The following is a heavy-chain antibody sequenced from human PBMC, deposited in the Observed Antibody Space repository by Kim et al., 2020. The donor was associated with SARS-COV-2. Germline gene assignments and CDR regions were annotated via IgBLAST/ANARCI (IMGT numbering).Heavy chain of an antibody. CDR3: ARDLRQWLGLAPSWYFDL. Sequence: SETLSLTCTVSGGSISSHYWSWIRQPPGKGLEWIGYIYYSGSTNYNPSLKSRVTIAVDTSKNQFSLKLSSVTAADTAVYYWARDLRQWLGLAPSWYFDLWGRGTLVTVSS. CDR1: GGSISSHY. V-gene: IGHV4-59*11. D-gene: IGHD6-19*01. CDR2: IYYSGST. J-gene: IGHJ2*01.